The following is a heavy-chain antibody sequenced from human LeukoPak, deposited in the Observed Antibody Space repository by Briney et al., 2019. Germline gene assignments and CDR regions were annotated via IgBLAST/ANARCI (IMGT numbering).Heavy chain of an antibody. V-gene: IGHV3-30*02. CDR1: GFTFSSYG. CDR3: TLTTFGVVYYFDY. CDR2: IRYDGSNK. J-gene: IGHJ4*02. D-gene: IGHD1/OR15-1a*01. Sequence: PGGSLRLSCAASGFTFSSYGMHWVRQAPGKGLEWVAFIRYDGSNKYYADSVKGRFTISRDNSKNTLYLQLNSLRLEDTAVYYCTLTTFGVVYYFDYWGQGTLVTVSS.